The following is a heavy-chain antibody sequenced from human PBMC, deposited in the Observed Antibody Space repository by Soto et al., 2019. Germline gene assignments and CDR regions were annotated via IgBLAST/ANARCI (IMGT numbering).Heavy chain of an antibody. V-gene: IGHV3-23*01. CDR2: ISGSDGKT. J-gene: IGHJ4*02. D-gene: IGHD2-15*01. CDR3: ARWRYFDY. CDR1: GFSFGSYA. Sequence: GWSLRLSFVASGFSFGSYALSWVRQAPGKGLEWVSTISGSDGKTFYADAVKGRLSISRDTSQNTLYLQMNSLRADDTATYYCARWRYFDYWGQGTLVT.